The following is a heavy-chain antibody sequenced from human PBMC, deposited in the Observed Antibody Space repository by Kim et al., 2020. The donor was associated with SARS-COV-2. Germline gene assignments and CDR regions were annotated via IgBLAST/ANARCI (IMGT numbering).Heavy chain of an antibody. J-gene: IGHJ5*02. CDR3: ARGGYCSSTSCYTGMGNWFDP. V-gene: IGHV1-46*01. D-gene: IGHD2-2*02. CDR2: INPSGGST. Sequence: ASVKVSCKASGYTFTSYYMHWVRQAPGQGLEWMGIINPSGGSTSYAQKFQGRVTMTRDTSTSTVYMELSSLRSEDTAVYYCARGGYCSSTSCYTGMGNWFDPWGQGTLVTVSS. CDR1: GYTFTSYY.